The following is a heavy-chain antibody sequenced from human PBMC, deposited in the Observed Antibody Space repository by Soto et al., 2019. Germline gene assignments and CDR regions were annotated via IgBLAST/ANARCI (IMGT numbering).Heavy chain of an antibody. CDR1: GGSINTLY. V-gene: IGHV4-4*07. CDR3: AREGSYSVYKLAHGIQLWSFDF. D-gene: IGHD5-18*01. Sequence: SGTLSLTCTVSGGSINTLYWSWVRQPAGKGLEWIGRSFSSGSTSFNPSLESRVAMSVDTSQDHFSLNFNSVTAAAMAVSYVAREGSYSVYKLAHGIQLWSFDFWGKGALVTVS. J-gene: IGHJ4*02. CDR2: SFSSGST.